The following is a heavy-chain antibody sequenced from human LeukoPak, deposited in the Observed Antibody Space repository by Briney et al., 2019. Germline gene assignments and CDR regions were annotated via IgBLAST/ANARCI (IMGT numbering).Heavy chain of an antibody. J-gene: IGHJ4*02. CDR3: ARDQWGHDYGDY. D-gene: IGHD7-27*01. Sequence: GGSLRLSCAASGFTFSSYSMNWVRQAPGKGLEWVSSISSSSSYIYYADSVKGRFTISRDNAKNSLYLQMNSLRAEDTAVYYCARDQWGHDYGDYWGQGTLVTVSS. V-gene: IGHV3-21*01. CDR2: ISSSSSYI. CDR1: GFTFSSYS.